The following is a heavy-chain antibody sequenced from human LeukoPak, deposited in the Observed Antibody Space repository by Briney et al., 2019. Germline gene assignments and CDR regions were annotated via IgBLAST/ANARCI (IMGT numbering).Heavy chain of an antibody. Sequence: PSETLSLTCTVAGGSIGSSCYCCDWIRQPPGNGLDWIGIIEYSGSTYCNPSPRSRCTMSVDTSKNQFSRTLCSVTAAETAAYYCARVSQLWFYYWGQGTLVTVSS. V-gene: IGHV4-39*07. D-gene: IGHD5-18*01. J-gene: IGHJ4*02. CDR2: IEYSGST. CDR3: ARVSQLWFYY. CDR1: GGSIGSSCYC.